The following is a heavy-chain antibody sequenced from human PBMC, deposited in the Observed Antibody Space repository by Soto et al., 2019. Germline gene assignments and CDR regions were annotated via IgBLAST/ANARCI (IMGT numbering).Heavy chain of an antibody. Sequence: PGGSLRLSCAASGFTFSSYTMHWVRQAPGKGLEWVSSISTSSTYRYIADSVTGRLTISRDNAQNSLYLQMTSLRAEDPAVYYCARDGSGAAANPYFDYWGQGTLVTVSS. CDR2: ISTSSTYR. D-gene: IGHD2-2*01. V-gene: IGHV3-21*04. J-gene: IGHJ4*02. CDR3: ARDGSGAAANPYFDY. CDR1: GFTFSSYT.